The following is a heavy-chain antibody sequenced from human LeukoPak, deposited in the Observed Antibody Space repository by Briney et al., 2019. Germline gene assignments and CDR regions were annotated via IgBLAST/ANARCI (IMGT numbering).Heavy chain of an antibody. CDR3: ARDYWDSSSSEQAFDI. CDR1: GYTFTSYG. CDR2: ISAYNGNT. Sequence: ASVKVSCKASGYTFTSYGISWVRQAPGQGLEWMGWISAYNGNTNYAQKLQGRVTMTTDTSTSTAYMELRSLRSDDTAVYYCARDYWDSSSSEQAFDIWGQGTMVAVSS. D-gene: IGHD6-6*01. V-gene: IGHV1-18*01. J-gene: IGHJ3*02.